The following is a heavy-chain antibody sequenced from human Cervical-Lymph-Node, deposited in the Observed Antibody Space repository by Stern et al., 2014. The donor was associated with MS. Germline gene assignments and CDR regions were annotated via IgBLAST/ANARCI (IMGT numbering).Heavy chain of an antibody. CDR3: ARATLDCTGGSCYPTPTEGFDY. Sequence: QLQLQESGPGLVKPSGTLSLTCAVSGGSISSTNWWSWVRQPPGKGLQWIGEIYHSGYINYNPSLKSRVTISLDKSKNQFSLKVTSVTAADTAVYYCARATLDCTGGSCYPTPTEGFDYWGRGTLVTVSS. CDR2: IYHSGYI. D-gene: IGHD2-8*02. V-gene: IGHV4-4*02. CDR1: GGSISSTNW. J-gene: IGHJ4*02.